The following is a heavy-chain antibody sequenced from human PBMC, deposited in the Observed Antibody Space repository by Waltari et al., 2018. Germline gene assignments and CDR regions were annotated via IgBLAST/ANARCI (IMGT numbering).Heavy chain of an antibody. CDR1: GFTFSGSA. V-gene: IGHV3-73*02. Sequence: EVQLVESGGGLVQPGGSLKLSCAASGFTFSGSARHLVRQASGKGLEWVGRSRSKANSYATAYAASVKGRFTISRDDSKNTAYLQMNSLKTEDTAVYYCTRHTTMITKWGQGTLVTVSS. J-gene: IGHJ4*02. D-gene: IGHD3-22*01. CDR3: TRHTTMITK. CDR2: SRSKANSYAT.